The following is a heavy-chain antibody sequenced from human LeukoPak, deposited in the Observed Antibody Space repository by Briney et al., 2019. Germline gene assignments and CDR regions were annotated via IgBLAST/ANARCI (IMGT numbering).Heavy chain of an antibody. CDR3: ARLTMVRGALNWFDP. CDR1: GYTFTSYW. V-gene: IGHV5-51*01. D-gene: IGHD3-10*01. Sequence: GESLKISCEGSGYTFTSYWIAWVRQMPGKGLEWMGIIYPGDSDTRYSPSFQGQVTISADKSISTAYLQWSSLKASDTAMYYCARLTMVRGALNWFDPWGQGTLVTVSS. J-gene: IGHJ5*02. CDR2: IYPGDSDT.